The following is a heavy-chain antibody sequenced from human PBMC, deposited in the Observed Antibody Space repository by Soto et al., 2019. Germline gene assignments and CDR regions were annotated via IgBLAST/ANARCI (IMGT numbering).Heavy chain of an antibody. CDR1: GFTFSRYG. D-gene: IGHD3-9*01. J-gene: IGHJ4*02. Sequence: PGGSLRLSCSASGFTFSRYGMHWVRQAPGKGLEWVAVIWYDGSNKYYAESVKSRFTISRDDSKNTLYLQMNSLRGEDTAVYYCARDFDHYFDYWGQGTPVTVSS. V-gene: IGHV3-33*01. CDR2: IWYDGSNK. CDR3: ARDFDHYFDY.